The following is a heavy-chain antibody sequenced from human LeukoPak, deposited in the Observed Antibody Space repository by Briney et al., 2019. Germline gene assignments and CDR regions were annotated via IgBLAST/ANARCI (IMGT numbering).Heavy chain of an antibody. CDR1: GYTFTGYD. CDR3: ARVTYYYDSSGSYWDYFDY. Sequence: GSVKVSCKASGYTFTGYDINWVRQATGQGLELMGWMNPNSGNTGYAQKFQGRVTITRNTSISTAYMELSSLRSEVTAVYYCARVTYYYDSSGSYWDYFDYWGQGTLVTVSS. J-gene: IGHJ4*02. CDR2: MNPNSGNT. V-gene: IGHV1-8*03. D-gene: IGHD3-22*01.